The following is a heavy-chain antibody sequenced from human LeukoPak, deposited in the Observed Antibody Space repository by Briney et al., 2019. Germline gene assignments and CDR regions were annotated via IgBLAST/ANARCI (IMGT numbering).Heavy chain of an antibody. J-gene: IGHJ4*02. CDR3: ARGAAILITNPFDF. CDR2: VSDATGDI. D-gene: IGHD3-22*01. V-gene: IGHV3-23*01. CDR1: GFTFSNYA. Sequence: GGSLRLSCEVSGFTFSNYAMTWVRQAPGKGLEWVSSVSDATGDIWYADSVKGRFTISTDQSKNTLYLQMNSLRADDTAVYFCARGAAILITNPFDFWGQGTLVAVSS.